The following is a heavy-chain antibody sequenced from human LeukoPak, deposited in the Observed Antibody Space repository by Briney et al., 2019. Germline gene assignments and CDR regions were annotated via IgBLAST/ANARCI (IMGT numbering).Heavy chain of an antibody. CDR2: IYNSGST. V-gene: IGHV4-59*12. D-gene: IGHD3-22*01. Sequence: PSETLSLTCTVSGGSISSYYWNWIRQPPGKGLEWIGFIYNSGSTNYNPSLKSRVTISVDTSKNQFSLKLSSVTAADTAVYYCARDRLSSGYYPWGQGTLVTVSS. CDR3: ARDRLSSGYYP. J-gene: IGHJ5*02. CDR1: GGSISSYY.